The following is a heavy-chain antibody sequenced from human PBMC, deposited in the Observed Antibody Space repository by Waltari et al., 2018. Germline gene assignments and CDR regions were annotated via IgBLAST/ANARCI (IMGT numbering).Heavy chain of an antibody. V-gene: IGHV4-38-2*01. CDR1: GSSVDRGSF. CDR3: ARAPGVAAAAYFDY. D-gene: IGHD6-13*01. CDR2: IFQTGFT. Sequence: QVQLQESGPGLVKPSETLSLTCGVSGSSVDRGSFWGWIRQPPGKGLEWIGTIFQTGFTYYTPSLRGRVTMSLDTSKNQFSLNLRSVTAADTAMYYCARAPGVAAAAYFDYWGQGVLVTVSS. J-gene: IGHJ4*02.